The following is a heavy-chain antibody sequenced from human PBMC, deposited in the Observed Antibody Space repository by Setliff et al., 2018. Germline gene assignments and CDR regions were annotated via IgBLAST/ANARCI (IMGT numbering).Heavy chain of an antibody. D-gene: IGHD3-10*01. CDR1: GGSISYNY. V-gene: IGHV4-59*01. CDR3: ARDRTFYGSGTYTRWFDY. Sequence: SETLSLTCTVSGGSISYNYWSWIRQPPGKGLEWIGFIFYSGDTKSNPSLKSRVTMSVDTSKNQFSLRLTSVTAADTAVYYCARDRTFYGSGTYTRWFDYWGQGTLVTVSS. J-gene: IGHJ4*02. CDR2: IFYSGDT.